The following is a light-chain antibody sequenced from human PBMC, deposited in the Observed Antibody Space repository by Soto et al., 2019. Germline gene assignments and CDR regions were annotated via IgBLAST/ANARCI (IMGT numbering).Light chain of an antibody. CDR2: GAS. CDR3: QQYGSSPRT. CDR1: QSINSNY. V-gene: IGKV3-20*01. Sequence: EIVLTQSPGTLSLSPGERATLSCRASQSINSNYLAWYQQNPGQAPRLLIYGASSRATGIPDRFSGSGSGTDITLTISRLEPEDFAVYYCQQYGSSPRTFGQGTKVEIK. J-gene: IGKJ1*01.